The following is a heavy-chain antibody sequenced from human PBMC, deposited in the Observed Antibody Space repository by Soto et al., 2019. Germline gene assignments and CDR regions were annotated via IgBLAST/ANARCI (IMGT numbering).Heavy chain of an antibody. CDR3: LSALDEYGRFDY. CDR1: GFIFSRYW. D-gene: IGHD4-17*01. CDR2: IKLEGREK. V-gene: IGHV3-7*01. Sequence: GGSLRLSCSASGFIFSRYWMAWVRQAPGKGREWVATIKLEGREKNYLDSVEGRFTISRDDVDNSMSLQISRLRGEDTAVYFCLSALDEYGRFDYWGRGTPVTVSS. J-gene: IGHJ4*02.